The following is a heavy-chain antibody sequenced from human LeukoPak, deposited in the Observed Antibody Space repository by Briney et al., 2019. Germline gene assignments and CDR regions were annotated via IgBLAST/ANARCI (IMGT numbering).Heavy chain of an antibody. Sequence: GESLKISCQGFGYSFTSYWIGWVRQIPGKGMEWMVVIYPGDSGIRYNPLFQGQVTISVDKSISTAYLQWVSLKASDTAMYYCACRDLTSTWSFPWGQGTLVTVSS. CDR3: ACRDLTSTWSFP. V-gene: IGHV5-51*01. CDR2: IYPGDSGI. CDR1: GYSFTSYW. J-gene: IGHJ5*02. D-gene: IGHD6-13*01.